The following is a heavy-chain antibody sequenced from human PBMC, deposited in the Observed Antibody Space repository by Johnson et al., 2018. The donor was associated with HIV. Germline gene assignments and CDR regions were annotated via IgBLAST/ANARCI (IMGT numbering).Heavy chain of an antibody. CDR1: GFTFSSYW. V-gene: IGHV3-7*05. CDR3: ARGVGASLVPNDAFDI. J-gene: IGHJ3*02. CDR2: IKQDGSEK. D-gene: IGHD1-26*01. Sequence: EVQLVESGGGLVKPGGSLRLSCAASGFTFSSYWMSRVRQAPGKGLEWVANIKQDGSEKYYVDSVKGRFTISRDNAKNSLYLQMNSLRAEDTAVYYCARGVGASLVPNDAFDIWGQGTMVTVSS.